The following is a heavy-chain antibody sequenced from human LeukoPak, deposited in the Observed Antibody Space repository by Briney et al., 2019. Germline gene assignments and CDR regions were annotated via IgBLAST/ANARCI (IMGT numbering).Heavy chain of an antibody. D-gene: IGHD3-22*01. CDR2: INHSGST. J-gene: IGHJ4*02. V-gene: IGHV4-30-2*01. Sequence: PSQTLSLTCAVSGGSISSGGYYWSWIRQPPGKGLEWIGEINHSGSTNYNPSLKSRVTISVDTSKNQFSLKLSSVTAADTAVYYCARETRSKYYYDSSGYNHFDYWGQGTLVTVSS. CDR3: ARETRSKYYYDSSGYNHFDY. CDR1: GGSISSGGYY.